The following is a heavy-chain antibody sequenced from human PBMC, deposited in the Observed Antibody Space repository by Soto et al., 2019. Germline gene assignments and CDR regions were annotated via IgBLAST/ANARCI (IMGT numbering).Heavy chain of an antibody. CDR2: INSAGSII. D-gene: IGHD3-9*01. J-gene: IGHJ3*02. CDR1: GFTPSRLS. Sequence: EVQLVQSGGALVQPGGSLRLSCAASGFTPSRLSMNWVRQAPGKGLEWISYINSAGSIIYYADSVKGRFTISRDNAKNSLYLQMNSLRAEDTAVYYCATGTEFGWLDTPNHALDIWGQGTMVTGSS. V-gene: IGHV3-48*01. CDR3: ATGTEFGWLDTPNHALDI.